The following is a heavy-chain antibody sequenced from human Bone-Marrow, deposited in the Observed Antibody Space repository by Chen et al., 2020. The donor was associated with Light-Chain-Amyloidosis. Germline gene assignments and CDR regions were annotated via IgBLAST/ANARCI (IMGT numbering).Heavy chain of an antibody. V-gene: IGHV4-38-2*02. J-gene: IGHJ2*01. D-gene: IGHD3-22*01. CDR1: GYSISSGYS. Sequence: QVQLQESGPGLVKPSETLSLTCSVSGYSISSGYSGGWIRQPPGKGLEWIAMINHSGNTYQNPSLKSRVTISVDTSKNQFSLKLGSVIAADTAVYYCARESTRGQVLGESSGYALWGRGTLVTVSS. CDR3: ARESTRGQVLGESSGYAL. CDR2: INHSGNT.